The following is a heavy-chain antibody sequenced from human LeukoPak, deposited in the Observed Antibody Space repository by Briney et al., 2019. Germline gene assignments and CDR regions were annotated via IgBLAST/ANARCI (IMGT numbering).Heavy chain of an antibody. V-gene: IGHV1-69*05. Sequence: ASVKVSCKASGGTFSSYAISWVRQAPGQGLEWMGGIIPIFGTASYAQKFQGRVTITTDESTSTAYMELSSLRSEDTAVYYCATISKTPGHSSGPFDYWGQGTLVTVSS. D-gene: IGHD6-25*01. CDR2: IIPIFGTA. J-gene: IGHJ4*02. CDR3: ATISKTPGHSSGPFDY. CDR1: GGTFSSYA.